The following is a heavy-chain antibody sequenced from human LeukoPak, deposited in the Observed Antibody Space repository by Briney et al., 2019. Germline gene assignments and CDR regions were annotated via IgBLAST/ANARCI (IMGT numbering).Heavy chain of an antibody. CDR1: GFTFSDYY. CDR2: ISSSGSTI. V-gene: IGHV3-11*04. J-gene: IGHJ6*03. Sequence: KTGGSLRLSCAASGFTFSDYYMSWIRQAPGKGLEWVSYISSSGSTIYYADSVKGRFTISRDNAKNSLYLQMNSLRAEDTAVYCCARAGDSSGKSHYYYYYYYMDVWGKGTTVTVSS. D-gene: IGHD3-22*01. CDR3: ARAGDSSGKSHYYYYYYYMDV.